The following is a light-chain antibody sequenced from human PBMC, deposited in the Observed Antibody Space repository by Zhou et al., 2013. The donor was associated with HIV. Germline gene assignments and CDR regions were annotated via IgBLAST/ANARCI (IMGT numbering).Light chain of an antibody. CDR2: EAS. CDR1: QSISRW. Sequence: DIQLTQSPSTLSASVGERVTITCRASQSISRWLAWYQQKPGKAPKLLISEASKLESWVPSRFSGFGSGTEFTLTISSLQPDDFATYYCQKYNAYSSGYTFGQGTKLEVK. V-gene: IGKV1-5*03. J-gene: IGKJ2*01. CDR3: QKYNAYSSGYT.